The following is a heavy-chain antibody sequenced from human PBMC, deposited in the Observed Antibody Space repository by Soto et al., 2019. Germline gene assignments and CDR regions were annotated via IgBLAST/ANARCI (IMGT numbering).Heavy chain of an antibody. CDR1: GFTFISYG. D-gene: IGHD6-13*01. J-gene: IGHJ4*02. V-gene: IGHV3-33*01. CDR3: ARYIATAALDY. Sequence: PGWSLRLACAASGFTFISYGIHWVRQAPGKGLEWVAVIWYDGSNKYYADSVKGRFTISRDNSKNTLYLQMNSLRAEDTAVYYCARYIATAALDYWGQGTQVTVSS. CDR2: IWYDGSNK.